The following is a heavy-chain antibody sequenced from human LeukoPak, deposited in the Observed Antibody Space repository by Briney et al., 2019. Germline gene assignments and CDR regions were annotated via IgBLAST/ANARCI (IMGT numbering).Heavy chain of an antibody. CDR1: GFTFSNAW. J-gene: IGHJ4*02. Sequence: GGSLRLSCAASGFTFSNAWMSWVRQAPGKGLEWVGRIKSKTDGGTTDYAAPVKGRFTISRDDLKNTLYLQMNSLKTEDTAVYYCTTVGGSYYGRYFDYWGQGTLVTVSS. V-gene: IGHV3-15*01. CDR3: TTVGGSYYGRYFDY. D-gene: IGHD1-26*01. CDR2: IKSKTDGGTT.